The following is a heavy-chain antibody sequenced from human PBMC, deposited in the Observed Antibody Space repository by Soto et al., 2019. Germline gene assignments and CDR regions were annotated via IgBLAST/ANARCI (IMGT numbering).Heavy chain of an antibody. Sequence: SETLSLTCTVSDDFISSYYWNWIRQPAGKGLEWIGRVSTNGATNYNPSLESRVTMSVDTSKNQFSLKLTSVTAADTAVYFCARADYEILTGSYAMDVWGQGTTVTVSS. J-gene: IGHJ6*02. CDR1: DDFISSYY. CDR2: VSTNGAT. V-gene: IGHV4-4*07. D-gene: IGHD3-9*01. CDR3: ARADYEILTGSYAMDV.